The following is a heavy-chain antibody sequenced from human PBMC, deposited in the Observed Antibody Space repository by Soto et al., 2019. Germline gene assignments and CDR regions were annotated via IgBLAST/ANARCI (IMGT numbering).Heavy chain of an antibody. CDR3: VRECGRQDHGYAGRLDY. CDR2: IGRSGSTI. J-gene: IGHJ4*02. D-gene: IGHD5-18*01. Sequence: PGGSLRLSCAASGYTFSSYELNWFRQAPGKGVEWLSYIGRSGSTIYYADSPKGRFTISRDNAKSSVYLQMNSLRAEDTAVYYCVRECGRQDHGYAGRLDYWGQATQVT. V-gene: IGHV3-48*03. CDR1: GYTFSSYE.